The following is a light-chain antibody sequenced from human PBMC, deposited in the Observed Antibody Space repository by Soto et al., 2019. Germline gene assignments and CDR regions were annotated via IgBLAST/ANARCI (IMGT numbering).Light chain of an antibody. Sequence: EIVLTQSPGTLSLSPGERATLSCRASQSVSSSYLAWYQQKPGQAPRLLIYGASSRATGIPDRFSCSGSGIDFTLTISRLEPEDFAVYYCQQYGSSPPFTFGPGTKVDIK. CDR1: QSVSSSY. V-gene: IGKV3-20*01. CDR2: GAS. J-gene: IGKJ3*01. CDR3: QQYGSSPPFT.